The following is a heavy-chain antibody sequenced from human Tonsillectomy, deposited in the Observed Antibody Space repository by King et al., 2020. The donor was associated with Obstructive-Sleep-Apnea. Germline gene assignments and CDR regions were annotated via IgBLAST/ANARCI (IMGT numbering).Heavy chain of an antibody. CDR1: GGSISSYS. J-gene: IGHJ6*02. V-gene: IGHV4-4*07. CDR3: AREVPYDWLVPYYYYGMDV. Sequence: PLQESGPGLVKPSETLSLTCTVSGGSISSYSWAWVRQPAGEGLEWIGRMFTSGSTNCNHSLKSRVPMSVDTSKNKFSLRLSSVTAADTAVCYCAREVPYDWLVPYYYYGMDVWGQGTTVTVSS. D-gene: IGHD3-9*01. CDR2: MFTSGST.